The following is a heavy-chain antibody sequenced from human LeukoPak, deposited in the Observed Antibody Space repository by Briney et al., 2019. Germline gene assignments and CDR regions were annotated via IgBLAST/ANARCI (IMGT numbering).Heavy chain of an antibody. Sequence: ASVKVSCKASGYTFTGYYMHWVRQAPGQGLEWMGWINPNSGGTNYAQKFQGRVTMTRDTSISTAYMELSRLRSDDTAVYYCARVVVVVAASPGFDPWGQGTLVTVSS. V-gene: IGHV1-2*02. D-gene: IGHD2-15*01. CDR1: GYTFTGYY. CDR3: ARVVVVVAASPGFDP. J-gene: IGHJ5*02. CDR2: INPNSGGT.